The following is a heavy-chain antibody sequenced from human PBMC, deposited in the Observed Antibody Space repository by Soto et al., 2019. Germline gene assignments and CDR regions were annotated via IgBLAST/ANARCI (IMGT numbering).Heavy chain of an antibody. Sequence: PGGSLRLSCAASGFTFSSYGMHWVRQAPGKGLEWVAVISYDGSNKYYADSVKGRFTISRDNSKNTLYLQMNSLRAEDTAVYYCAKEEYEAPTFDYWGQGTLVTVSS. CDR3: AKEEYEAPTFDY. V-gene: IGHV3-30*18. J-gene: IGHJ4*02. D-gene: IGHD2-2*01. CDR2: ISYDGSNK. CDR1: GFTFSSYG.